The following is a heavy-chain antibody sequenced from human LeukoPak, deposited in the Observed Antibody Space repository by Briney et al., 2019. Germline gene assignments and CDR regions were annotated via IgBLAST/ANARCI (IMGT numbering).Heavy chain of an antibody. CDR1: GGSFSGYY. CDR3: ASGGYCSGGSCYSPPAY. V-gene: IGHV4-34*01. CDR2: INHSGST. J-gene: IGHJ4*02. D-gene: IGHD2-15*01. Sequence: SETLSLTCADYGGSFSGYYWSWIRQPPGKGLEWIGEINHSGSTNYNPSLKSRVTISVDTSKNQFSLKLSSVTAADTAVYYCASGGYCSGGSCYSPPAYWGQGTLVTVSS.